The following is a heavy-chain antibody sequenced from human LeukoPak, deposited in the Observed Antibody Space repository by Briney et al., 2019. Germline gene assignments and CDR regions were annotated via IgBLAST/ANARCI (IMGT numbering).Heavy chain of an antibody. V-gene: IGHV4-59*01. J-gene: IGHJ3*02. CDR2: IYYSGST. CDR3: ARDLTGPYAFDI. CDR1: GGSISSYY. D-gene: IGHD3-10*01. Sequence: PSETLSLTCTVSGGSISSYYWSWIRRPPGKGLEWIGYIYYSGSTNYNPSLKSRVTISVDTSKNQFSLKLSSVTAADTAVYYCARDLTGPYAFDIWGQGTMVTVSS.